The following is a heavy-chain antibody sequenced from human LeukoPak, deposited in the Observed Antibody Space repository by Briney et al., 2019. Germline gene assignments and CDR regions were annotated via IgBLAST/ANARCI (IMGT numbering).Heavy chain of an antibody. Sequence: GGSLRLSCAASGFTFSSYSMNWVRQAPGKGLEWVSYISSSSSTIYYADSVKGRFTISRDNAKNSLYLQMNSLRAEDTAVYYCARELLEYYYYYGMDVWGQGTTVTVSS. CDR3: ARELLEYYYYYGMDV. D-gene: IGHD3-10*01. V-gene: IGHV3-48*01. CDR2: ISSSSSTI. J-gene: IGHJ6*02. CDR1: GFTFSSYS.